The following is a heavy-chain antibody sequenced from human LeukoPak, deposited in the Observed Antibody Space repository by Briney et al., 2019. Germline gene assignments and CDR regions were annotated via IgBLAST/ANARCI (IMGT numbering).Heavy chain of an antibody. CDR1: GFTFSSYS. V-gene: IGHV3-48*02. Sequence: GGSLRLSCAASGFTFSSYSMNWVRQAPGKGLEWVSYISSGSSTIYYADSVKGRFTISRDNAKNSLCLQMNSLRDEDTAVYYCASLQGDLYGSGSFDYWGQGTLVTVSS. CDR2: ISSGSSTI. D-gene: IGHD3-10*01. J-gene: IGHJ4*02. CDR3: ASLQGDLYGSGSFDY.